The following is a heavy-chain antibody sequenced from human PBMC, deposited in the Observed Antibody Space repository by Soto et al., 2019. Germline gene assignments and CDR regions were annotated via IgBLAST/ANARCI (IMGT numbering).Heavy chain of an antibody. CDR1: GYTFTNYW. V-gene: IGHV5-51*01. Sequence: PGESLKISCKGSGYTFTNYWIGWVRQMPGKGLEWMGIIYPGDSDTKYNPSFQGQVTISADKSITTTYLQWSSLKASDTAIYYCAASIFYYYNGMDVWGPGTTVTVSS. CDR3: AASIFYYYNGMDV. J-gene: IGHJ6*02. CDR2: IYPGDSDT.